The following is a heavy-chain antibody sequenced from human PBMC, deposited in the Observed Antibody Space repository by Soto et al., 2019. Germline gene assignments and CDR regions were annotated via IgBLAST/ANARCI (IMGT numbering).Heavy chain of an antibody. Sequence: QVQLQQWGAGLLKPSETLSLTCAVYGGSFSGYYWSWIRQPPGKGLEWIGEINHSGSTNYNPSLKSRVTISVDTSKNQFSLKLSSVTAADTAVYYCARGRKAYCSSTSCYVYYYYYGMDVWGQGTTVTVSS. V-gene: IGHV4-34*01. D-gene: IGHD2-2*01. CDR2: INHSGST. CDR3: ARGRKAYCSSTSCYVYYYYYGMDV. J-gene: IGHJ6*02. CDR1: GGSFSGYY.